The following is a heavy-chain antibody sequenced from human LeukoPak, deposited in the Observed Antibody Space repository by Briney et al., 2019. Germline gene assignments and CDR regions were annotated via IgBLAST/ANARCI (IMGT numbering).Heavy chain of an antibody. V-gene: IGHV1-2*02. CDR2: INPNSGGT. CDR1: GYTFTGYY. Sequence: ASVKVSCKASGYTFTGYYMHWVRQAPGQRLEWMGWINPNSGGTNYAQKFQGRVTMTRDTSISTAYMELSRLRSDHTAVYYCAMDYYGSGSYSYDYYYYMDVWGKGTTVTVSS. CDR3: AMDYYGSGSYSYDYYYYMDV. J-gene: IGHJ6*03. D-gene: IGHD3-10*01.